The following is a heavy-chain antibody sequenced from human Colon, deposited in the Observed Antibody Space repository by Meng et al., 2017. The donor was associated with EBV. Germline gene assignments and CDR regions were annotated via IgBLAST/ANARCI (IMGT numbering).Heavy chain of an antibody. CDR3: ARGKQDAWELLAY. CDR1: CVSISSNIR. Sequence: VQLQEAGPGLGKPSGTLSLTSGVSCVSISSNIRWSWGRQPPGKGLEWIGDIDDSGSTNYNPSLNSRISISLDQSKNHFSLKVNSVTAADTAVYYCARGKQDAWELLAYWGQGALVTVSS. J-gene: IGHJ4*02. D-gene: IGHD1-26*01. CDR2: IDDSGST. V-gene: IGHV4-4*02.